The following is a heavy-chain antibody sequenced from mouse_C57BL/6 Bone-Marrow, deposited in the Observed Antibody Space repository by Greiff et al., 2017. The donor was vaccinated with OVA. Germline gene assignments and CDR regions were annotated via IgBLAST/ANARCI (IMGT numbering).Heavy chain of an antibody. CDR2: IYPRSGNT. J-gene: IGHJ2*01. V-gene: IGHV1-81*01. Sequence: QVQLQQSGAELARPGASVKLSCKASGYTFTSSGISWVKQRTGQGLEWIGEIYPRSGNTYYNEKFKGKATLTADKSSSTAYMELRSLTSENSAVYSCASTRNTVPFDDWGQGTTLTVSS. CDR1: GYTFTSSG. D-gene: IGHD1-1*01. CDR3: ASTRNTVPFDD.